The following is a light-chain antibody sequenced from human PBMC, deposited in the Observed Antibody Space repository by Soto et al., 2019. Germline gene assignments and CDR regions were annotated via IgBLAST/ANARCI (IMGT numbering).Light chain of an antibody. CDR2: DAS. Sequence: EIVMTQSPATLSVSPVERASLSCMASQSVGRYLAWFQQKPGQAPRLLISDASNRATDIPARFSGSGSGTDFTLTISSLQSEDYATYYCQQYKSFPLTFGGGTKVDIK. CDR3: QQYKSFPLT. CDR1: QSVGRY. J-gene: IGKJ4*01. V-gene: IGKV3D-15*01.